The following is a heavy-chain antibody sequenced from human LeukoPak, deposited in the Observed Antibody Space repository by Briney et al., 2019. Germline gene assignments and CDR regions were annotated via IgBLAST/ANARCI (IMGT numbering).Heavy chain of an antibody. J-gene: IGHJ3*02. Sequence: EASVKVSCKASGYTFTGYYMHWVRQAPGQGLEWMGWINPNSGGTNYAQKFQGRVTMTRDTSISTAYMELSRLRSDDTAVYYCARGVHYYDSSGYYYGAFDIWGQGTMVTVSS. CDR3: ARGVHYYDSSGYYYGAFDI. V-gene: IGHV1-2*02. D-gene: IGHD3-22*01. CDR2: INPNSGGT. CDR1: GYTFTGYY.